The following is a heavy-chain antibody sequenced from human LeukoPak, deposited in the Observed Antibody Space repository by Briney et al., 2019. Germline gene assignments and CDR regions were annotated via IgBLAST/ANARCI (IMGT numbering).Heavy chain of an antibody. J-gene: IGHJ4*02. V-gene: IGHV3-66*01. CDR1: GFTVSNNY. Sequence: PGGSLSPSCAASGFTVSNNYMTWVRQAPGKGLEWVSVIYSGGSAYYADSVKGRFTISRDNSKNTLYLQMNSLRAEDTALYYCHTKVRLDYWGQGTLVTVSS. CDR2: IYSGGSA. D-gene: IGHD4-11*01. CDR3: HTKVRLDY.